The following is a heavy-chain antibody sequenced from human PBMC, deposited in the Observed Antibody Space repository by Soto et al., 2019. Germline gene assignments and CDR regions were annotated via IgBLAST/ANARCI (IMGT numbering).Heavy chain of an antibody. CDR1: GFTFSRHA. CDR3: AKVDLPQFLEWLLHGRTFAI. D-gene: IGHD3-3*01. CDR2: IGDSGGMT. V-gene: IGHV3-23*01. J-gene: IGHJ3*02. Sequence: EVQLLESGGGLVQPGGSLRLSCAVSGFTFSRHAMSWVRQAPGKGLEWVATIGDSGGMTYYADSVKGRFTISRDNSRNTLSLQMNSLIAEDTAVYYCAKVDLPQFLEWLLHGRTFAIWGRGTMVTVSS.